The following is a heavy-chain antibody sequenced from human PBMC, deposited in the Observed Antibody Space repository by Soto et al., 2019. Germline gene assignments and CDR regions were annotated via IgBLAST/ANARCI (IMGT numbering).Heavy chain of an antibody. CDR1: GDRFSSYA. CDR2: INAGRGKT. J-gene: IGHJ1*01. D-gene: IGHD3-10*01. CDR3: VGAGGFSG. Sequence: QVQLAQSGAEVKRPGASVKISCRTSGDRFSSYAFHWVRQAPGQRFEWMGWINAGRGKTKYSQKFQYKDSIAADTSANTVYLDLNDLRFGATALYYCVGAGGFSGWGPGTPVSVS. V-gene: IGHV1-3*01.